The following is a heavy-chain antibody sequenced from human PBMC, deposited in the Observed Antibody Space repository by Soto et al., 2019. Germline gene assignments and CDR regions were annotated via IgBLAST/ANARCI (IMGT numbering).Heavy chain of an antibody. CDR3: ARENYDFWSGHDY. D-gene: IGHD3-3*01. CDR2: INPSGGST. J-gene: IGHJ4*02. CDR1: GYTFTSYY. Sequence: ASVKVSFKASGYTFTSYYMHWVRQAPGQGLEWMGIINPSGGSTSYTQKFQGRVTMTTDTSTSTAYMELRSLRSEDTAVYYCARENYDFWSGHDYWGQGTLVTVSS. V-gene: IGHV1-46*01.